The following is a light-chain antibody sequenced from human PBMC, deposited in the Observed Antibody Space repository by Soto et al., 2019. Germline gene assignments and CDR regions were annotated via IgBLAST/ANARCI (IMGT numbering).Light chain of an antibody. CDR3: QRSYSSPVT. CDR1: QSISSY. J-gene: IGKJ3*01. V-gene: IGKV1-39*01. Sequence: DIQMTQSPSSLSASVGDRVTITCRASQSISSYLTWYQQKPGKAPNLLIYAASSLQSGVPSKFNRSGSGTGVTLTIISLQPEEFSTYYCQRSYSSPVTFGPGTKVDIK. CDR2: AAS.